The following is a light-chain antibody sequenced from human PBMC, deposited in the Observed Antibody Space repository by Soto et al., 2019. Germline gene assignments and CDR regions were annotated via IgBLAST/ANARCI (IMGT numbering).Light chain of an antibody. V-gene: IGLV2-14*01. CDR3: SSYSISTAYL. CDR1: SSDVGGYDY. J-gene: IGLJ1*01. CDR2: GVS. Sequence: QSVLTQPASVSGSPGQSITISCTGTSSDVGGYDYVSWYQLHPGKAPKLMVFGVSNRPSGVSYRFSGSKSGNTASLTISGLQAEDEADYFRSSYSISTAYLFGTGTKVTVL.